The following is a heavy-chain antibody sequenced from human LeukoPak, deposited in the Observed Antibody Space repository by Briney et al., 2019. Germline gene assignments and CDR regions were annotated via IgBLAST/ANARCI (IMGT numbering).Heavy chain of an antibody. J-gene: IGHJ3*02. D-gene: IGHD3-22*01. CDR1: GYTFTSYD. V-gene: IGHV1-8*03. CDR2: MNPNSGNT. Sequence: ASVKVSCKASGYTFTSYDINWVRQATGQGLEWMGWMNPNSGNTGYAQKFQGRVTITRNTSISTAYMELSSLRSEDTAVYYCARDYYDSSGYSFPDAFDIWGQGTMVTVSS. CDR3: ARDYYDSSGYSFPDAFDI.